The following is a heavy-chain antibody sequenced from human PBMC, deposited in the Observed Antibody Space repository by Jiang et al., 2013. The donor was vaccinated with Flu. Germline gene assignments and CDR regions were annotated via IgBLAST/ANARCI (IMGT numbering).Heavy chain of an antibody. CDR3: AVGWVRWGIAAAGRNAFDI. CDR1: GDSVSSGSYY. Sequence: TLSLTCTVSGDSVSSGSYYWSWIRQPPGKGLEWIGYIYYSGSTNYNPSLKSRVTISVDTSKNQFSLKLSSVTAADTAVYYCAVGWVRWGIAAAGRNAFDIWGQGTMVTVSS. V-gene: IGHV4-61*01. J-gene: IGHJ3*02. D-gene: IGHD6-13*01. CDR2: IYYSGST.